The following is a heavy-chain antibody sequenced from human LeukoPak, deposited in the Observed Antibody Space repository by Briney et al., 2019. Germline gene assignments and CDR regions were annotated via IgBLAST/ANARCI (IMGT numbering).Heavy chain of an antibody. CDR3: AKVGLYSGYVGGAFDI. CDR1: GFTFSTYN. Sequence: GGSLRLSCAASGFTFSTYNMNWVRQAPGKGLEWVSYISSSSSTIYYADSVKGRFTISRDNAENSLYLQMNSLRAEDTALYYCAKVGLYSGYVGGAFDIWGQGTMVTVSS. V-gene: IGHV3-48*04. J-gene: IGHJ3*02. D-gene: IGHD5-12*01. CDR2: ISSSSSTI.